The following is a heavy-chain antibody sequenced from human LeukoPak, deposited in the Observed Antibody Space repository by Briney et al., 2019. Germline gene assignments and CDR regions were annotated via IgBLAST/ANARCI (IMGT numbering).Heavy chain of an antibody. CDR1: GGTFSSYA. V-gene: IGHV1-69*05. Sequence: ASVKVSCKASGGTFSSYAISWVRQAPGQGLEWMGGIIPIFGTANYAQKFQGRVTITTDESTSTAYMELSSLRSEDTAVYYCASCGSNPAKHYYYYYMDVWGKGTTVTVSS. CDR2: IIPIFGTA. D-gene: IGHD2-2*01. CDR3: ASCGSNPAKHYYYYYMDV. J-gene: IGHJ6*03.